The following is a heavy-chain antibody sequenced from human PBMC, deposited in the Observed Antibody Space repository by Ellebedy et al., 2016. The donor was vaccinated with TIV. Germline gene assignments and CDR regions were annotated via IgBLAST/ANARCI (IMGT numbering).Heavy chain of an antibody. D-gene: IGHD6-13*01. CDR2: IYYSGST. J-gene: IGHJ4*02. CDR1: GGSISSYY. Sequence: MPSETLSLTCTVSGGSISSYYWSRIRQPPGKGLEWIGYIYYSGSTNYNPSLKSRVTISVDTSKNQLSLKLSSVTAADTAVYYCARGGIPNYFDYWGQGTLVTVSS. CDR3: ARGGIPNYFDY. V-gene: IGHV4-59*01.